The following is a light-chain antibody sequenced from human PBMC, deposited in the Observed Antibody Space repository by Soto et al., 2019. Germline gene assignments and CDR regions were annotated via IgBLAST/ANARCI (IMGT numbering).Light chain of an antibody. V-gene: IGKV1-9*01. CDR1: QGISSY. CDR2: AAS. Sequence: IQLTQSPSSLSASVGDRVTITCRASQGISSYLAWYQQKPGKAPKLLIYAASTLQSGVPSRFRGSGSGTDFTLTISSLQPEDFATYYCQQLNSYPPGLTFGGGTKVEIK. CDR3: QQLNSYPPGLT. J-gene: IGKJ4*01.